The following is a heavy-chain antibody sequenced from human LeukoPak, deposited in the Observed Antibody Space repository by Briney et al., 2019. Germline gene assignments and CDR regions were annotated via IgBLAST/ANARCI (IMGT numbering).Heavy chain of an antibody. V-gene: IGHV4-34*01. CDR1: GGSFSGYY. CDR2: INHSGST. CDR3: ARASRGLLRFKYYFDY. J-gene: IGHJ4*02. D-gene: IGHD3-3*01. Sequence: SETLSLTCAVYGGSFSGYYWSWIRQPPGKGLEWIGEINHSGSTNYNPSLKSRVTISVDTSKNQFSLRLSSVTAADTAVYYCARASRGLLRFKYYFDYWGQGTLVTVSS.